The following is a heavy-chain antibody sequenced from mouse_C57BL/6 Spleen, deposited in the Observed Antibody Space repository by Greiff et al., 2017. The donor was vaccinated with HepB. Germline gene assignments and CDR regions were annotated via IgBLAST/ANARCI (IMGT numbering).Heavy chain of an antibody. J-gene: IGHJ3*01. D-gene: IGHD2-2*01. CDR1: GYTFTDYE. V-gene: IGHV1-15*01. Sequence: VQLQQSGAELVRPGASVTLSCKASGYTFTDYEMHWVKQTPVHGLEWIGAIDPETGGTAYNQKFKGKAILTADKSSSTAYMELRSLTSEDSAVYYCTRSLPMVTFAYWGQGTLVTVSA. CDR2: IDPETGGT. CDR3: TRSLPMVTFAY.